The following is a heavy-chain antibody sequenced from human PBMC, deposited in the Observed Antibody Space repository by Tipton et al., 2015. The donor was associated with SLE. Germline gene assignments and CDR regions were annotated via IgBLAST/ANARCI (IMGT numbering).Heavy chain of an antibody. J-gene: IGHJ4*02. D-gene: IGHD3-3*01. CDR2: MYYGGNT. Sequence: TLSLTCTVSGGSISSSSFYWGWIRQPPGKGLEWIGSMYYGGNTYYNPSLKSRVTISVDTSKNQFSLKLSSVTVADTAVYYCARRARPHYDFWSGYYTGFDYWGQGTLVTVSS. CDR1: GGSISSSSFY. CDR3: ARRARPHYDFWSGYYTGFDY. V-gene: IGHV4-39*07.